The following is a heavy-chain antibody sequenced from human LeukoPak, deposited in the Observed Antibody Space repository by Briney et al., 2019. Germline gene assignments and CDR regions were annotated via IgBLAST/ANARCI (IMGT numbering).Heavy chain of an antibody. J-gene: IGHJ6*02. CDR3: AKGGDIVVVPDYFGMDV. D-gene: IGHD2-2*01. CDR1: GFTFKDYA. Sequence: PGGSLRLSCAASGFTFKDYAMNWVRQAPGKGLELVSSVSGTGGTTYYADSVKGRFTISRDNSKNTLYLQMNSLRAEDTAVYSCAKGGDIVVVPDYFGMDVWGQGNTVTVSS. V-gene: IGHV3-23*01. CDR2: VSGTGGTT.